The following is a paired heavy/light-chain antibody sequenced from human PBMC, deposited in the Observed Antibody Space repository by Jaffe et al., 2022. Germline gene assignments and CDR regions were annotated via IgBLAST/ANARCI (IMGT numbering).Light chain of an antibody. Sequence: SYELTQPPSVSVSPGQTARITCSGDALPKQYAYWYQQKPGQAPVLVIYKDSERPSGIPERFSGSSSGTTVTLTISGVQAEDEADYYCQSADSSGTYVFGGGTQLTVL. CDR1: ALPKQY. V-gene: IGLV3-25*03. CDR3: QSADSSGTYV. J-gene: IGLJ7*01. CDR2: KDS.
Heavy chain of an antibody. D-gene: IGHD3-22*01. Sequence: EVQLVESGGVVVQPGGSLRLSCAASGFTFDDYAMHWVRQAPGKGLEWVSLISWDGGSTYYADSVKGRFTISRDNSKNSLYLQMNSLRAEDTALYYCAKASSSRYYDSSGYYHGYFQHWGQGTLVTVSS. J-gene: IGHJ1*01. CDR3: AKASSSRYYDSSGYYHGYFQH. V-gene: IGHV3-43D*04. CDR1: GFTFDDYA. CDR2: ISWDGGST.